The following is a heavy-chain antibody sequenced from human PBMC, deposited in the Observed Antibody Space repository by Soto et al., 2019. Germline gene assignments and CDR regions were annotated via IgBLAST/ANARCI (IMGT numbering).Heavy chain of an antibody. CDR2: IKSKSDGGTT. D-gene: IGHD2-15*01. V-gene: IGHV3-15*01. CDR3: TTDLWRIAVVVGSTGYFNP. CDR1: GFTFSDAW. Sequence: GGSLRLSCAASGFTFSDAWMSWVRQAPGQGLDWVGRIKSKSDGGTTEYAAPVRGRFTISRDDSKNTLYLQMNSLKTEDTAVYYCTTDLWRIAVVVGSTGYFNPWGQGTPVTVSS. J-gene: IGHJ5*02.